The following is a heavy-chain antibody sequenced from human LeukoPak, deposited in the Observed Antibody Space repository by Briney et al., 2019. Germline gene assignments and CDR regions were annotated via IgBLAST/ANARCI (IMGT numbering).Heavy chain of an antibody. CDR1: GYSFTSYW. Sequence: GESLKISCKGSGYSFTSYWIGLVRQTPGKGLEWVGIIYPGDSDTRYSPSYQAQVTISAYKSLSTAYLQWSSLKASDPAMYYCARYFGLAAYFDTWGQRTLVTVSS. CDR2: IYPGDSDT. J-gene: IGHJ4*02. CDR3: ARYFGLAAYFDT. D-gene: IGHD3-3*01. V-gene: IGHV5-51*01.